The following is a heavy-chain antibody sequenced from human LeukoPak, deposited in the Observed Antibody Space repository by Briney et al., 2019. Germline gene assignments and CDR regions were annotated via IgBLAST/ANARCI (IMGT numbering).Heavy chain of an antibody. V-gene: IGHV4-39*01. Sequence: SETLSLTCTVSGGSISSSSHFWSWIRQPPGKGLEWIGSIYYSGNTYYNSSLKSRVTISVDTSKNQFSLKLSSVTAADMAVYYCARHENIVVVVAATGFDNWGQGTLVTVSS. J-gene: IGHJ4*02. CDR1: GGSISSSSHF. CDR3: ARHENIVVVVAATGFDN. D-gene: IGHD2-15*01. CDR2: IYYSGNT.